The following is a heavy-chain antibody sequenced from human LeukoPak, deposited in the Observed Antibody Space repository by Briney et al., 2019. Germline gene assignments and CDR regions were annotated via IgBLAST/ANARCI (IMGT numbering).Heavy chain of an antibody. V-gene: IGHV3-66*01. Sequence: PGGSLRLSCAASGFTVSSNYMSWVRQAPGKGLEWVSVIYSGGSTYYADSVKGRFNISRDISKNTVYLQMNSLRAEDTAVYYCARSGVLRYFGISWGQGTLVTVSS. J-gene: IGHJ5*02. D-gene: IGHD3-9*01. CDR3: ARSGVLRYFGIS. CDR1: GFTVSSNY. CDR2: IYSGGST.